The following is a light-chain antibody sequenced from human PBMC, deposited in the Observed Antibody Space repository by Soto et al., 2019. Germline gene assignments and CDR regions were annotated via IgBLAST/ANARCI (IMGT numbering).Light chain of an antibody. V-gene: IGKV1-5*03. Sequence: IQMTQSPSTVSASVGDRVAITCRASQSIGIWWAWYQQKPGKAPRFLIYTASTLLGGVPSRFSGSGSGTEFTLTISSRQPDDFATYYCQQYRDYSWTFGQGTKVEIK. CDR3: QQYRDYSWT. CDR1: QSIGIW. CDR2: TAS. J-gene: IGKJ1*01.